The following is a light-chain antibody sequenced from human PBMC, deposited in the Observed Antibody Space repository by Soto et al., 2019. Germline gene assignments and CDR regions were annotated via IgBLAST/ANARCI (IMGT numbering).Light chain of an antibody. CDR2: GAS. CDR3: QLSTNWLIT. Sequence: EIGLTLYPDTLSLSPGERATLSCRASQSVSSNLAWYQQKPGQAPRLLIYGASTRATGIPARFSGSGSGTEFTLTISSLQSEDFAVYCSQLSTNWLITFGQGRRLEIK. J-gene: IGKJ5*01. CDR1: QSVSSN. V-gene: IGKV3-15*01.